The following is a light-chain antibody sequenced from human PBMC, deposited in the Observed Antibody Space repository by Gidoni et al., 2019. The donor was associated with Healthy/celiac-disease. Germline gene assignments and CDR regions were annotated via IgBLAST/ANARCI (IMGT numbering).Light chain of an antibody. J-gene: IGKJ4*02. Sequence: DRQMTQSPSSLSASVGDRVTITCRASQSISSYLNWYQQKPGNAPKLLIYAASSLQSRVPSRFSGSGSGTDFTLTISSLQPEDFAAYYCQQSYSTPLTFGGGTKVEIK. CDR3: QQSYSTPLT. CDR1: QSISSY. V-gene: IGKV1-39*01. CDR2: AAS.